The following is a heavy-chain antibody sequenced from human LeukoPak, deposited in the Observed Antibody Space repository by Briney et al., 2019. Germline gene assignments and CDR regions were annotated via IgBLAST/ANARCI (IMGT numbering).Heavy chain of an antibody. J-gene: IGHJ4*02. CDR3: ARSNIVVVPAAIWFDY. D-gene: IGHD2-2*01. CDR2: IRQDGSEK. CDR1: GFTFSSYW. V-gene: IGHV3-7*03. Sequence: GGSLRLSCAASGFTFSSYWMNWVRQAPGKGLEWVANIRQDGSEKYYVDSVKGRFTISRDNAKNSLYLQMNSLRAEDTAVDYCARSNIVVVPAAIWFDYWGQGTMVTVSS.